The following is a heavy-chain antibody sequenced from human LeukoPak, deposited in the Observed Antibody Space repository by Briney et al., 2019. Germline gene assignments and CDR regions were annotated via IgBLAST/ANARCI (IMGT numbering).Heavy chain of an antibody. CDR2: IYSSGGT. CDR3: ASGHYDILTGSPDNWFDP. J-gene: IGHJ5*02. CDR1: GGSISSYY. V-gene: IGHV4-4*07. Sequence: SETLSLTCSVSGGSISSYYWSWVRQPAGKGLEWIGRIYSSGGTSYNPSLNSRVTMSVDTSNNQFFLRLTSVTAADTAVYYCASGHYDILTGSPDNWFDPWGQGTLVTVSS. D-gene: IGHD3-9*01.